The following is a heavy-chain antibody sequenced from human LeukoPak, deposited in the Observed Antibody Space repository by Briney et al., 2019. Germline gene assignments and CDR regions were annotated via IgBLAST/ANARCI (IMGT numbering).Heavy chain of an antibody. Sequence: PGGSLRLSCAASGFTFSSYAMHWVRQAPGKGLEWVAVISYDGSNKYYADSVKGRFTISRDNSKNTLYLQVNSLRAEDTAVYYCASPPSGVYYDSSGPWGQGTLVTVSS. V-gene: IGHV3-30*01. CDR3: ASPPSGVYYDSSGP. D-gene: IGHD3-22*01. CDR2: ISYDGSNK. CDR1: GFTFSSYA. J-gene: IGHJ4*02.